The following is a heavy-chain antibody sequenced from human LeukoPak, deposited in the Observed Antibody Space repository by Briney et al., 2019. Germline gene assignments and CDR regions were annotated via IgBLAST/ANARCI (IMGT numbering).Heavy chain of an antibody. J-gene: IGHJ5*02. CDR2: INHSGGT. D-gene: IGHD4-11*01. CDR3: ARGQIVDYSNDNWFDP. V-gene: IGHV4-34*01. Sequence: PSETLSLTCAVYGGSFSGYYWSWIRQPPGKGLEWIGEINHSGGTNYNPSLKSRVTISVDTSKNQFSLKLSSVTAADTAVYYCARGQIVDYSNDNWFDPWGQGTLVTVSS. CDR1: GGSFSGYY.